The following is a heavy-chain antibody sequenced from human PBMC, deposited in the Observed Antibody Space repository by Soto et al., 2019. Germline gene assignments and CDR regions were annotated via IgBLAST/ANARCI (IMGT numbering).Heavy chain of an antibody. J-gene: IGHJ4*02. D-gene: IGHD3-22*01. CDR2: VNHIGVST. CDR1: GFTFSNYA. Sequence: EVQLVESGGGLVQPGGSLRLSCAASGFTFSNYAMTWVRQAPGKGLEWVSSVNHIGVSTYYADSVNGRFTISRDNSKNPLNLQMNSLRASDSAEYYCAKALGPGYYSSGYSCDYGGQGTLVSVSS. V-gene: IGHV3-23*04. CDR3: AKALGPGYYSSGYSCDY.